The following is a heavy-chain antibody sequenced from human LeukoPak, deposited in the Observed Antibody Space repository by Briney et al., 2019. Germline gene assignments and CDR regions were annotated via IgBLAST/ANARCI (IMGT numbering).Heavy chain of an antibody. CDR1: GLNVSSKY. Sequence: PGGSLRLSCAASGLNVSSKYMSWVRQAPGKGLEWVSVIYSGGTTYYADSVKGRFTISRDNSKNTLYLQMNSLRGEDTAVYYCAKDLGWIQFGYWGQGALVTVSS. V-gene: IGHV3-53*01. J-gene: IGHJ4*02. D-gene: IGHD5-18*01. CDR3: AKDLGWIQFGY. CDR2: IYSGGTT.